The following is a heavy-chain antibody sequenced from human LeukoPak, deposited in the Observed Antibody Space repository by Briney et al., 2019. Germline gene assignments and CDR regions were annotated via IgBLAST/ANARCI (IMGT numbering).Heavy chain of an antibody. J-gene: IGHJ4*02. Sequence: PGGSLRLSCAASGFTFSSYSMNWVRQAPGKGLEWVSSISSSSSYIYYADSVKGRFTISRDNSKNTLYLQMNSLRAEDTAVYYCAREPFGYDSSGFDYWGQGTLVTVSS. V-gene: IGHV3-21*01. CDR3: AREPFGYDSSGFDY. D-gene: IGHD3-22*01. CDR2: ISSSSSYI. CDR1: GFTFSSYS.